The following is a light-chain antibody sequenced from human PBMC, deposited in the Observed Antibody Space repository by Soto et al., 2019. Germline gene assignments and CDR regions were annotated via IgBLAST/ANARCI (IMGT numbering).Light chain of an antibody. CDR3: LQHSSYPFS. CDR1: RGISNY. CDR2: AAF. Sequence: DIQMTQSPSAMSASVGDRVTITCRASRGISNYLTWFQQKPGKVPKRLIYAAFSFQSGVPSRFSGSGSGTDFTLTITGLQPEAFSPYFCLQHSSYPFSSGAGTKVESK. J-gene: IGKJ4*01. V-gene: IGKV1-17*03.